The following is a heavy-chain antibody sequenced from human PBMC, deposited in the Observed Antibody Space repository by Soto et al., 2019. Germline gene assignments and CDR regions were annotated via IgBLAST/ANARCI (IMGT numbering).Heavy chain of an antibody. CDR2: IHYSGST. CDR3: ATGRFSALVRGVLIFDP. J-gene: IGHJ5*02. D-gene: IGHD3-10*01. CDR1: GGSINNYY. V-gene: IGHV4-59*01. Sequence: QVLLQESGPGLVKPSETLSLTCTVSGGSINNYYWNWIRQPPGKGLEWIGSIHYSGSTNHRPSLKTRGTISVDTSKHRFSLNLNSVTAADTAVYYCATGRFSALVRGVLIFDPWGQGTLVTVSS.